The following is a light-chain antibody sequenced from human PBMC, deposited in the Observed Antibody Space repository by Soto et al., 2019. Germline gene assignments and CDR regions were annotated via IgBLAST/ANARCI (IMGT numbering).Light chain of an antibody. CDR3: HQASSFPRA. J-gene: IGKJ4*01. CDR2: KAS. V-gene: IGKV1-12*01. Sequence: DIQMTQSPSSVSASVGDTVTVSCRASQVISSWLAWYQQKPGRAPNLLIYKASTLQTGVPSRFSGSGSGTDFTLTITNLQPEDFATYYCHQASSFPRALGGGTKVDIK. CDR1: QVISSW.